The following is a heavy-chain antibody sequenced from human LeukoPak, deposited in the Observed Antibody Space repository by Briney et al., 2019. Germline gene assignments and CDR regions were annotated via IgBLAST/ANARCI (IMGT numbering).Heavy chain of an antibody. CDR3: AKQTPEDYGGRPYGFSYWYCDL. V-gene: IGHV3-66*04. CDR1: GFTVSGTY. D-gene: IGHD4-23*01. J-gene: IGHJ2*01. Sequence: GGSLRLSCAASGFTVSGTYMSWVRQAPGKGLEWVSVIYSGGSTYYADSVKGRFTISRDNSKNTLYLQMSGLRAEDTAVYYCAKQTPEDYGGRPYGFSYWYCDLWGRGTLVTVSS. CDR2: IYSGGST.